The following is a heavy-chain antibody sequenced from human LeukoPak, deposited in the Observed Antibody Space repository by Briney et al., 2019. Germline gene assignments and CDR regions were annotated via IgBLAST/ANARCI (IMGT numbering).Heavy chain of an antibody. CDR3: SRANGYGLIDY. V-gene: IGHV4-39*07. Sequence: GSLRLSCAASGFTFSSYAMSWIRQAPGKGLEWIGSIYYSGNTYYNSSLKSRVTISLDTSNNHFSLNLFSVTAADTAMYYCSRANGYGLIDYWGQGTLVTVSS. J-gene: IGHJ4*02. CDR1: GFTFSSYA. CDR2: IYYSGNT. D-gene: IGHD3-10*01.